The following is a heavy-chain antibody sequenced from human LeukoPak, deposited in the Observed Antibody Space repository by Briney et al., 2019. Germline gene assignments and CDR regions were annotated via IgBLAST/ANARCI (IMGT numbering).Heavy chain of an antibody. CDR2: ISSSGSTI. CDR3: ARLAVAGTYYFDY. D-gene: IGHD6-19*01. V-gene: IGHV3-11*01. Sequence: GGSLRLSCAASGFTFSDYYMSWIRQAPGKGLEWVSYISSSGSTIYYADSVKGRFTISRDNAKNSLYLQMSSLRAEDTAVYYCARLAVAGTYYFDYWGQGTLVTVSS. J-gene: IGHJ4*02. CDR1: GFTFSDYY.